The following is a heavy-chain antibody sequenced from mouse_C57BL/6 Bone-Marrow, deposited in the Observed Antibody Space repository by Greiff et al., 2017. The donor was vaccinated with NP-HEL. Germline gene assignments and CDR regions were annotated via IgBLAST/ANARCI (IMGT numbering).Heavy chain of an antibody. V-gene: IGHV5-6*02. CDR3: ARLLLGNYFDY. CDR2: ISSGGSYT. Sequence: DVKLVESGGDLVKPGGSLKLSCAASGFTFSSYGMSWVRQTPDKRLEWVATISSGGSYTYYPDSVKGRFTISRDNAKNTLYLQMSSLKSEDTAMYYCARLLLGNYFDYWGQGTTLTVSS. CDR1: GFTFSSYG. D-gene: IGHD2-3*01. J-gene: IGHJ2*01.